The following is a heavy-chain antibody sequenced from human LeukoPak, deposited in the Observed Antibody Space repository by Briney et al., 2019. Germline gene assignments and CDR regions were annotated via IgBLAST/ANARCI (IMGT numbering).Heavy chain of an antibody. CDR2: FDPEDGET. Sequence: GASVKVSCKVSGYSLTELSIHWVRQAPGKGLEWMGGFDPEDGETIYAQKFQGRVTMTEDTSTDTAYMELGSLRSEDTAVYYCATAPGHIAVAGLSSDYWGQGTLVTVSS. V-gene: IGHV1-24*01. D-gene: IGHD6-19*01. J-gene: IGHJ4*02. CDR3: ATAPGHIAVAGLSSDY. CDR1: GYSLTELS.